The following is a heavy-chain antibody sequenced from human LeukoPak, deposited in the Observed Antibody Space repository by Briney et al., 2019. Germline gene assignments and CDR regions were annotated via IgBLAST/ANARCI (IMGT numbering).Heavy chain of an antibody. CDR1: GFTFSSYW. J-gene: IGHJ6*03. CDR3: ARLMWELPPHYYYMDV. D-gene: IGHD1-26*01. CDR2: ISSSSSYI. V-gene: IGHV3-21*01. Sequence: GGSLRLSCAASGFTFSSYWMHWVRQAPGKGLEWVSSISSSSSYIYNADSVKGRFTISRDNAKNSLYLQMNSLRVEDTAVYYCARLMWELPPHYYYMDVWGKGTTVTVSS.